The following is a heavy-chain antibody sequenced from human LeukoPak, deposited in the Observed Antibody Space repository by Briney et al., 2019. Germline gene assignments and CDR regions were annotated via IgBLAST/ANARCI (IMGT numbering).Heavy chain of an antibody. CDR1: GVSISSSSYY. CDR3: VGEKSFFGEAF. D-gene: IGHD3-10*01. V-gene: IGHV4-39*07. Sequence: SETLSLTCTVSGVSISSSSYYWGWIRQPPGKGLEWIGSIYYSGSIYYNPSLKSRVTISVDTSKNQFSLKLSSVTAADTAVYYCVGEKSFFGEAFWSQGTMVTVSS. CDR2: IYYSGSI. J-gene: IGHJ3*01.